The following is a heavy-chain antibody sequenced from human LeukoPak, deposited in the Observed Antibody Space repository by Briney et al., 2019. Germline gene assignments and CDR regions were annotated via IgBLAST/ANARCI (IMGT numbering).Heavy chain of an antibody. J-gene: IGHJ4*02. CDR3: AREGDGYKSAYDY. Sequence: GGSLRLSCAASGFTFSSYSMNWVRQAPGKGLEWVSSISSSSSYIYYADSVKGRFTISRDNAKNSLCLQMNSLRAEDTAVYYCAREGDGYKSAYDYWGQGTLVTVSS. V-gene: IGHV3-21*01. CDR2: ISSSSSYI. CDR1: GFTFSSYS. D-gene: IGHD5-24*01.